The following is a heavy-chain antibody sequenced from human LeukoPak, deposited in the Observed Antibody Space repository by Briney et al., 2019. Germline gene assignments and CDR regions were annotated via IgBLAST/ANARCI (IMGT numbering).Heavy chain of an antibody. Sequence: GSLRLSCAASGFTFSSYWMSWVRQAPGKGLEWVANINKDGGEKYYVDSVKGRFTISRDNAKNSLYLQMNSLRADDTAVYYCVKDSPPRYSGSPPAYWGQGTLVTVSS. CDR1: GFTFSSYW. V-gene: IGHV3-7*03. CDR3: VKDSPPRYSGSPPAY. D-gene: IGHD1-26*01. J-gene: IGHJ4*02. CDR2: INKDGGEK.